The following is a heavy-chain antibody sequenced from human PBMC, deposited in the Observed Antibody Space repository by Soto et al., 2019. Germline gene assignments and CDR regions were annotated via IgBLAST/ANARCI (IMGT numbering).Heavy chain of an antibody. D-gene: IGHD2-2*01. CDR3: ARSQGSSTSLEIYYYYYYGMDV. CDR2: IIPIPGTA. Sequence: QVQLVQSVAEVKKPGSSLKDTCKASGGSFSSYAMSWVRQAPGQGHEWMGGIIPIPGTANYAQKFQGRVTITADESTSTAYMELSSLRSEDTAVYYCARSQGSSTSLEIYYYYYYGMDVWGQGTTVTVSS. V-gene: IGHV1-69*01. CDR1: GGSFSSYA. J-gene: IGHJ6*02.